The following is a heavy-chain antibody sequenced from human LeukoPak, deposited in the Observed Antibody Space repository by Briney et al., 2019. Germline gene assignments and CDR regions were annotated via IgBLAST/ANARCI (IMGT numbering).Heavy chain of an antibody. CDR2: ICYDGSNK. CDR3: ARHPALYYYGSGSYYYYYGMDV. J-gene: IGHJ6*04. V-gene: IGHV3-33*01. Sequence: GGSLRLSCAASGFTFSSYGMHWVRQAPGKGLEWVAVICYDGSNKNYADSVKGRFTISRDNSKNTLYLQMNRLRAEDTAVYYCARHPALYYYGSGSYYYYYGMDVWGKGTTVTVSS. CDR1: GFTFSSYG. D-gene: IGHD3-10*01.